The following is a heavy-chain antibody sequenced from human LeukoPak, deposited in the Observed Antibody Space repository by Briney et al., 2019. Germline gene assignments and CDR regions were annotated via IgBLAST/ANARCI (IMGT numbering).Heavy chain of an antibody. D-gene: IGHD6-19*01. Sequence: SETLSLTCSVSGRSISSYYWSWIRQPTGKGLERIGYFYYTGSTNYNPSLKSRVTISVDTSKNQFSLKLSSVTAADTAVYYCARHSTSGWNWFDPWGQGTLVTVSS. CDR3: ARHSTSGWNWFDP. CDR1: GRSISSYY. J-gene: IGHJ5*02. V-gene: IGHV4-59*08. CDR2: FYYTGST.